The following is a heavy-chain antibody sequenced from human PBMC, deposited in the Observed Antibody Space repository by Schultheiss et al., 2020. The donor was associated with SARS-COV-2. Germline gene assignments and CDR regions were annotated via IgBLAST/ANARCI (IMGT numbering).Heavy chain of an antibody. V-gene: IGHV4-39*01. CDR1: GGSISSSSYY. Sequence: SETLSLTCTVSGGSISSSSYYWGWIRQPPGKGLEWIGSIYYSGSTYYNPSLKSRVTISVDTSKNQFSLKLSSVTAADTAVYYCARGPHYCGGDCYSFDYWGQGTLVTVSS. J-gene: IGHJ4*02. D-gene: IGHD2-21*01. CDR3: ARGPHYCGGDCYSFDY. CDR2: IYYSGST.